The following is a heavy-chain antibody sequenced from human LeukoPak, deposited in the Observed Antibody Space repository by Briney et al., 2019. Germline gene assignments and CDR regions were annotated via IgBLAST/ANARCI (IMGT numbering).Heavy chain of an antibody. V-gene: IGHV3-33*06. CDR1: GFTLSSYG. J-gene: IGHJ4*02. CDR3: AKDRVPGGYYDFWSGYYSDFDY. CDR2: IWYDGSNE. D-gene: IGHD3-3*01. Sequence: HPGGSLRLSCAASGFTLSSYGMHWVRQAPGKGLEWVAVIWYDGSNEDCADSVKGRFTISRDNSKNTLYLQMNSLRAEDTAVYYCAKDRVPGGYYDFWSGYYSDFDYWGQGTLVTVSS.